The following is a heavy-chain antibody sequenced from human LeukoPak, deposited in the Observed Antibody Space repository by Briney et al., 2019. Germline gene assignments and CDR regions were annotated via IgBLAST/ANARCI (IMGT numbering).Heavy chain of an antibody. J-gene: IGHJ3*02. V-gene: IGHV3-21*01. CDR1: GFTFSSYS. CDR2: ISSSSSYI. Sequence: GGSLRLSCAASGFTFSSYSMNWVRQAPGKGLEWVSSISSSSSYIYYADSVEGRFTISRDNAKNSLYLQMNSLRAEDTAVYYCARAYDSSGYYYQHAFDIWGQGTMVTVSS. D-gene: IGHD3-22*01. CDR3: ARAYDSSGYYYQHAFDI.